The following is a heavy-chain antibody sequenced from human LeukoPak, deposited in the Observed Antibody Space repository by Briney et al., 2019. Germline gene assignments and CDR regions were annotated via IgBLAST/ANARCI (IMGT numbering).Heavy chain of an antibody. CDR3: ARVRTNIVVVPADH. D-gene: IGHD2-2*01. Sequence: GGSLRLSCAASGFTFSSYSMNWVRQAPGKGLEWVSSISSSSSYIYYADSVKGRFTISRDNAKNSLYLQMNSLRAEDTAVYYCARVRTNIVVVPADHWGQGTLVTVSS. J-gene: IGHJ5*02. V-gene: IGHV3-21*01. CDR1: GFTFSSYS. CDR2: ISSSSSYI.